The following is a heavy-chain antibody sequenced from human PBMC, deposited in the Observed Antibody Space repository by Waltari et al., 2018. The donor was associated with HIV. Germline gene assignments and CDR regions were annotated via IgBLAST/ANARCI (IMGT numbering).Heavy chain of an antibody. J-gene: IGHJ4*02. CDR2: IKQDGSEK. CDR1: GFTFSSYW. CDR3: ARVNDFWSGHIDY. Sequence: EVQLVESGGGLVQPGGSLRLSCAASGFTFSSYWMSWVRQAPGKGREWVANIKQDGSEKYVVDSVKGRFTISRDNAKNSLYLQMNSLRAEDTAVYYCARVNDFWSGHIDYWGQGTLVTVSS. D-gene: IGHD3-3*01. V-gene: IGHV3-7*01.